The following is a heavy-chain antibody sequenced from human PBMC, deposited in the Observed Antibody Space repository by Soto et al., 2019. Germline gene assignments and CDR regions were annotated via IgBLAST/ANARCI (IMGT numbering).Heavy chain of an antibody. CDR1: GGTFSNDA. Sequence: QVQLVQSGAEVKKPGSSVKVSCKASGGTFSNDAVSWVRQAPGQGLEWMGGLIPNFGTTNHAQNFQGRVSITADESTSTVYMELSSLRSDDTAVYYCARAADYRFLILESWGQGTLVTVS. J-gene: IGHJ4*02. CDR2: LIPNFGTT. V-gene: IGHV1-69*01. D-gene: IGHD2-8*01. CDR3: ARAADYRFLILES.